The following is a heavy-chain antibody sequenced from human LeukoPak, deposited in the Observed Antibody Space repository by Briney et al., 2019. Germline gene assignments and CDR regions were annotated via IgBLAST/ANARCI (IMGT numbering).Heavy chain of an antibody. CDR2: ISRSGEST. D-gene: IGHD3-16*01. CDR1: GFTFSGFA. J-gene: IGHJ4*02. CDR3: AKDYAVGSIDY. Sequence: GGSLRLSCAASGFTFSGFAMSWIRQAPGKGLEWVSSISRSGESTFYADSARGRFTISRDNSKNTVSLQMEILRAEDTALYYWAKDYAVGSIDYWGQGTLVTVSS. V-gene: IGHV3-23*01.